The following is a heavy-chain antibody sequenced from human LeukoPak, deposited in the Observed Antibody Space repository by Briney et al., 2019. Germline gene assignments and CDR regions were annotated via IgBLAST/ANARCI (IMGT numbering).Heavy chain of an antibody. Sequence: SETLSLTCTVSGGSISSSSYYWGWIRQPPGKGLEWIGSIYYSGSTYYNPSLKSRVTISVDTSKNQFSLKLSSVTAADTAVYYCARRRLFCSGGSCYRAFDYWGQGTLVTVSS. CDR1: GGSISSSSYY. CDR3: ARRRLFCSGGSCYRAFDY. D-gene: IGHD2-15*01. J-gene: IGHJ4*02. CDR2: IYYSGST. V-gene: IGHV4-39*07.